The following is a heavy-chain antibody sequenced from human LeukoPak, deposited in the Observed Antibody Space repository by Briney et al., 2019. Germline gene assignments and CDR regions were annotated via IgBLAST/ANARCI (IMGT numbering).Heavy chain of an antibody. CDR1: GDSISRSTYY. J-gene: IGHJ4*02. CDR2: VYYGRSP. V-gene: IGHV4-39*02. D-gene: IGHD6-25*01. Sequence: SETLSLTCTVSGDSISRSTYYWAWIRQPPGKGLEWTGSVYYGRSPYFNPSLESRATISVDTSKNHFSLKMSSVTAAHTAVYYCARSSGTGTFSYWGQGTLVTVSS. CDR3: ARSSGTGTFSY.